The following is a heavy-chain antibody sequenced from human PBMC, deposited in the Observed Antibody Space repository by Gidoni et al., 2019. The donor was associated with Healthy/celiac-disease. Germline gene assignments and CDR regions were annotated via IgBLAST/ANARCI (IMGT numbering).Heavy chain of an antibody. V-gene: IGHV3-43D*03. Sequence: EVQLVESGGVVVQPGGSLRLSCAASGFTFEAYAMHWVRQAPGKGREWVSLISWDGGSTYYADSVKGRFTISRDNSKNSLYLQMNSLRAEDTALYYCAKDIRDYNWNYRWKYYYYGMDVWGQGTTVTVSS. CDR1: GFTFEAYA. D-gene: IGHD1-7*01. CDR3: AKDIRDYNWNYRWKYYYYGMDV. J-gene: IGHJ6*02. CDR2: ISWDGGST.